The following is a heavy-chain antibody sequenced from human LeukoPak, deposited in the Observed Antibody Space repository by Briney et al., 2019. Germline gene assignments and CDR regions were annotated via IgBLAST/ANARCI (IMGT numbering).Heavy chain of an antibody. CDR3: ARDRLTFKENTAMVTPAGIGYMDV. CDR2: IRYDGSNK. CDR1: GFTFSSYG. Sequence: GGSLRLSCAASGFTFSSYGMHWVRQAPGKGLEWVAFIRYDGSNKYYADSVKGRFTISRDNSKNTLYLQMNSLRAEDTAVYYCARDRLTFKENTAMVTPAGIGYMDVWGKGTTVTVSS. J-gene: IGHJ6*03. D-gene: IGHD5-18*01. V-gene: IGHV3-30*02.